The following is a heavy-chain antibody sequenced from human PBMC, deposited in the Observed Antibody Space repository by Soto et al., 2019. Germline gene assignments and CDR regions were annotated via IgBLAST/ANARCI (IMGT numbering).Heavy chain of an antibody. CDR1: GGSISSGGYY. V-gene: IGHV4-31*03. CDR3: ASSQSSGWKGFDY. Sequence: SETLSLTCTVSGGSISSGGYYWSWIRQHPGKGLEWIGYIYYSGSTYYNPSLKSRVTISVDTSRNQFSLKLSSVTAADTAVYYCASSQSSGWKGFDYWGQGTRVTVSS. J-gene: IGHJ4*02. CDR2: IYYSGST. D-gene: IGHD6-19*01.